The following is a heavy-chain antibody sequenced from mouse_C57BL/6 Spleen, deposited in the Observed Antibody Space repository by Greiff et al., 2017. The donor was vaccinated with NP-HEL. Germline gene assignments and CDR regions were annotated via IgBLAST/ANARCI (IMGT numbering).Heavy chain of an antibody. CDR3: ARTSWDVYFDY. Sequence: QVQLKESGPELVKPGASVKISCKASGYAFSSSWMNWVKQRPGKGLEWIGRIYPGDGDPNYNGKSKGKATLTADKSSSTAYMPLRSLTSDDSAVYFCARTSWDVYFDYWGQGTTLTVSS. D-gene: IGHD4-1*01. V-gene: IGHV1-82*01. CDR1: GYAFSSSW. J-gene: IGHJ2*01. CDR2: IYPGDGDP.